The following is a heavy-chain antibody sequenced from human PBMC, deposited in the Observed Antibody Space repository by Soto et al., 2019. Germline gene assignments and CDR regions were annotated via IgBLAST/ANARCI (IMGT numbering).Heavy chain of an antibody. D-gene: IGHD2-15*01. CDR1: GGSIRSGNFY. CDR2: IHDSGGT. Sequence: SETLSLTCTVSGGSIRSGNFYWSWIRQRPGEGPEWIGYIHDSGGTDYNPSLKSRITISVDTFKNQFSLKLSSVTAADTAVYYCVRDRGYWGQGTPVTVSS. CDR3: VRDRGY. J-gene: IGHJ4*02. V-gene: IGHV4-31*03.